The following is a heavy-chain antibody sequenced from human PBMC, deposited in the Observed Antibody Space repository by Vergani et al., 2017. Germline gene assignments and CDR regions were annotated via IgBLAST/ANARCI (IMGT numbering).Heavy chain of an antibody. Sequence: QVQLPESGPGLVKPSETLSLTCTVSGGSISSYYWGWIRQPPGKGLEWIGTIYYTGTTYYNEAHKSRLTISVDTSKNQFSLNLTSVTAADTAVYYCTRHGRSGWAGYFQHWGQGTLVTASS. D-gene: IGHD6-19*01. CDR3: TRHGRSGWAGYFQH. CDR2: IYYTGTT. J-gene: IGHJ1*01. CDR1: GGSISSYY. V-gene: IGHV4-39*01.